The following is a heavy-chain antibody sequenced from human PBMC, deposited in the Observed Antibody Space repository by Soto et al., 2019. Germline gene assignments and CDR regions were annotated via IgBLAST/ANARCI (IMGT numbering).Heavy chain of an antibody. CDR3: TRDSRGVPYSYYGMDV. CDR2: ISSSGSTI. V-gene: IGHV3-11*01. J-gene: IGHJ6*02. Sequence: LRLSCAASGFTFSDYYMSWIRQAPGKGLEWVSYISSSGSTIYYADSVKGRFTISRDNAKNSLYLQMNSLRAEDTAVYYCTRDSRGVPYSYYGMDVWGQGTTVTVSS. CDR1: GFTFSDYY. D-gene: IGHD2-2*01.